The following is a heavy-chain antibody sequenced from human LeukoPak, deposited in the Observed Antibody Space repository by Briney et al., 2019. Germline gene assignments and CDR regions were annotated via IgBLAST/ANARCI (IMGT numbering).Heavy chain of an antibody. D-gene: IGHD1-7*01. CDR3: ARVVTGTTPNDY. Sequence: SETLSLTCTVSGGSISSGGYYWSWIRQPPGKGLEWIGYIYHSGSTYYNPSLKSRVTISVDRSKNQFSLKLSSVTAADTAVYYCARVVTGTTPNDYWGQGTLVTVSS. CDR1: GGSISSGGYY. CDR2: IYHSGST. V-gene: IGHV4-30-2*01. J-gene: IGHJ4*02.